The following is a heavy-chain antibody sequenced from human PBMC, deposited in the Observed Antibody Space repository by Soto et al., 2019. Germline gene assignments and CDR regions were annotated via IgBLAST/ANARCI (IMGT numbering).Heavy chain of an antibody. D-gene: IGHD2-15*01. CDR2: IKHDGIET. V-gene: IGHV3-7*01. CDR1: GFTFSSYY. Sequence: PGGPLRLSCAASGFTFSSYYMNWVRQAPGKGLKWVANIKHDGIETYYVDSVKGRFTISRDNAKSSLYLQMNSLRVEDTAVYYCARDRGYCSGGTCYSVLDYWGQGTLVTVSS. CDR3: ARDRGYCSGGTCYSVLDY. J-gene: IGHJ4*02.